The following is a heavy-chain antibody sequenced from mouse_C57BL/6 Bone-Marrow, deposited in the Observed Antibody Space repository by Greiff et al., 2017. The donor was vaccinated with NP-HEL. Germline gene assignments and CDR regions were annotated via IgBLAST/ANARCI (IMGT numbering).Heavy chain of an antibody. CDR1: GFSLTSYG. D-gene: IGHD2-1*01. Sequence: VKLVESGPGLVQPSQSLSITCTVSGFSLTSYGVHWVRQSPGKGLEWLGVIWRGGSTDYNAAFMSRLSITKDNSKSQVFFKMNSLQADDTAIYYCAKPSLYYGNYFYAMDYWGQGTSVTVSS. CDR3: AKPSLYYGNYFYAMDY. V-gene: IGHV2-5*01. CDR2: IWRGGST. J-gene: IGHJ4*01.